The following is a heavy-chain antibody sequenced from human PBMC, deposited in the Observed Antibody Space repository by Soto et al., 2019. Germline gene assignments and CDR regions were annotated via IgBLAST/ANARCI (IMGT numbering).Heavy chain of an antibody. CDR3: VRSCSVDWLLFTLDY. V-gene: IGHV3-7*01. CDR2: IKEDGSEE. J-gene: IGHJ4*02. D-gene: IGHD3-9*01. Sequence: QLVESGGGLVQPGGSLRLSCATSGFTFNTYWMTWVRQAPGKGLEWVANIKEDGSEENYVDSVKGRFTISRDNGKNSLFLQMNRLRREDAAVYYCVRSCSVDWLLFTLDYWGQGTLVSVSS. CDR1: GFTFNTYW.